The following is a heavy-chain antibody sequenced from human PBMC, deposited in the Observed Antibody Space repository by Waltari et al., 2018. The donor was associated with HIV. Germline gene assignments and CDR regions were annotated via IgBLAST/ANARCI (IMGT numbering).Heavy chain of an antibody. CDR2: LYGDGTT. CDR1: GTLVSDNS. D-gene: IGHD3-3*01. V-gene: IGHV3-53*02. CDR3: ARGIRYYAP. Sequence: EVQLVQSGGGVVSPEESVRLSCAVSGTLVSDNSMSWIRQAPGKGLEWVAVLYGDGTTYYADSVKGRFVVSRDKAKNMFFLQMDYPRGADSATYFCARGIRYYAPWGQGVLVSVS. J-gene: IGHJ5*02.